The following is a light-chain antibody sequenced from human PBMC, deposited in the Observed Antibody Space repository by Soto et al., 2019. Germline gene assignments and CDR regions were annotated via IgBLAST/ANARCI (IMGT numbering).Light chain of an antibody. CDR1: SGHSSYA. V-gene: IGLV4-69*01. Sequence: QPVLTQSPSASASLGASVKLTCTLSSGHSSYAIAWHQQQPEKGPRYLMKLNSDGSHSKGDGIPDRFSGSSSGAERYLTISSVQSEDEADYDCQTWGTGIRVFGGGTKLTVL. CDR2: LNSDGSH. J-gene: IGLJ2*01. CDR3: QTWGTGIRV.